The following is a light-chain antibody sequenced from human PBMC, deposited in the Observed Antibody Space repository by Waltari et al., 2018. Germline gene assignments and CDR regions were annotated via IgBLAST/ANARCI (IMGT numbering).Light chain of an antibody. CDR2: SAS. Sequence: EIVSTQFPATLSLSLWERATLSCRASQSISNNLAWYPQKLGQAPRHLIHSASTRATGIPDRFSGRGSGTEFTLTISSLQSEDFARYYCQQYKNWPPLTFGGGTKVEIK. J-gene: IGKJ4*01. CDR1: QSISNN. V-gene: IGKV3-15*01. CDR3: QQYKNWPPLT.